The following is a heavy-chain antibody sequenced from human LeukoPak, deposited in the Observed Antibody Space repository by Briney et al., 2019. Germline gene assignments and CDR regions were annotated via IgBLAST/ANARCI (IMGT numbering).Heavy chain of an antibody. CDR3: ARLPVADY. CDR2: IYYSGST. V-gene: IGHV4-39*01. Sequence: SETLSLTCTVSGGSISSSSYYWGWIRQPPGKGLEWIGSIYYSGSTYHNPSLKSRVTISVDTSKNQFSLKLSSVTAADTAVYYCARLPVADYWGQGTLVTVSS. CDR1: GGSISSSSYY. J-gene: IGHJ4*02.